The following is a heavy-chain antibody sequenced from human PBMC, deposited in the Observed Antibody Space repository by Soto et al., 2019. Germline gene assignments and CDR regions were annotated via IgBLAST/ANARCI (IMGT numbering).Heavy chain of an antibody. D-gene: IGHD1-20*01. J-gene: IGHJ4*02. V-gene: IGHV2-5*02. CDR1: GFSLSTSGVG. CDR3: AHRRGGYNWDDAHFDY. Sequence: QITLKESGPTLLKPTQALALTCTFSGFSLSTSGVGVGWIRQPPGKALEWLAVIYWDDDKRYRPSLKSRLTITKDTYRNPVVLTMTDMDPVDTATYYCAHRRGGYNWDDAHFDYWGQGTLVTVSS. CDR2: IYWDDDK.